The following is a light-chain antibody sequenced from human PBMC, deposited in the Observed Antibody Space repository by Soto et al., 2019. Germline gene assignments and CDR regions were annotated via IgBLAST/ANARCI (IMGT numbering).Light chain of an antibody. CDR1: QGISNY. J-gene: IGKJ3*01. CDR3: QEEV. Sequence: DIQMTQSPSSLSASVGDRVTITCRASQGISNYLAWYQQKPGKVPKLLLYAASTLQSGVPSRFSGSGSGTDFTLTISSLEPGDVATDLCQEEVFGPGTQVDI. CDR2: AAS. V-gene: IGKV1-27*01.